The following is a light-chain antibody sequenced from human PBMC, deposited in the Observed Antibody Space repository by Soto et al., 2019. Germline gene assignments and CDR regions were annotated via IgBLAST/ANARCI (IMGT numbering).Light chain of an antibody. V-gene: IGLV1-47*02. J-gene: IGLJ2*01. CDR2: GDN. Sequence: QSVLTQPPSASGTPGQWATIACSGSSSNIGSNYVYWYQQLPGTASKFLIYGDNQRPSGVPDRFSGSKSGTSASLAISGLRSEDEAVYYCAVWDDSLSGPVFGGGTKLTVL. CDR3: AVWDDSLSGPV. CDR1: SSNIGSNY.